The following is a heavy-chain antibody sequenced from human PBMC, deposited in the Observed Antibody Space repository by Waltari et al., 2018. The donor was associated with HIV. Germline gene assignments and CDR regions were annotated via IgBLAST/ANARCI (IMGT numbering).Heavy chain of an antibody. CDR1: GGTFSSYA. V-gene: IGHV1-69*01. J-gene: IGHJ4*02. CDR2: IIPIFGTA. Sequence: QVQLVQSGAEVKKPGSSVKVSCKASGGTFSSYAFTWVRQAPGQGLAWMGGIIPIFGTANYAQKFQGRVTITADESTSTAYMELSSLRSEDTAVYYCATPPYCSSTSCPFFFDYWGQGTLVTVSS. CDR3: ATPPYCSSTSCPFFFDY. D-gene: IGHD2-2*01.